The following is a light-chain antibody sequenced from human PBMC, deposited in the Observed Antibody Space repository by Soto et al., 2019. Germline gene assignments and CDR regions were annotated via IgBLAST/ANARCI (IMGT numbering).Light chain of an antibody. CDR1: QGISNY. CDR3: QKYNSAPIT. V-gene: IGKV1-27*01. J-gene: IGKJ5*01. Sequence: DIQMTQSPSSLSASVGYRVTITCRASQGISNYLAWYQQKPGKVPKLLIYAASTLQSGVPSRFSGSGSGTDFTLTISSLQPEDVATYYCQKYNSAPITFDQGTRLEIK. CDR2: AAS.